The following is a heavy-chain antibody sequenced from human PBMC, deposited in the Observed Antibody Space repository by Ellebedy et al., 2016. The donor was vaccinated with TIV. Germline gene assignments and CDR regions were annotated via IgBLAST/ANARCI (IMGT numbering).Heavy chain of an antibody. V-gene: IGHV4-59*12. D-gene: IGHD2-2*01. J-gene: IGHJ6*02. CDR2: IYYSGST. Sequence: SETLSLTCTVSGGSISSYYWSWIRQPPGKGLEWIGYIYYSGSTNYNPSLKSRVTISVDTSKNQFSLQLNSVTPEDTAVYYCARWNYCSSTSCSRGGMDVWGQGTTVTVSS. CDR1: GGSISSYY. CDR3: ARWNYCSSTSCSRGGMDV.